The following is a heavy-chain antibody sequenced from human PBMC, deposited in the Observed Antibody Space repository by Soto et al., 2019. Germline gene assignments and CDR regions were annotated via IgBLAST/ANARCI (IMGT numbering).Heavy chain of an antibody. V-gene: IGHV3-9*01. CDR3: AKDRDDFWNGYYDY. CDR1: GFTFDDYA. D-gene: IGHD3-3*01. CDR2: ISWNSGSI. J-gene: IGHJ4*02. Sequence: GGSLRLSCAASGFTFDDYAMHWVRQAPGKGLEWVSGISWNSGSIGYADSVKGRFTISRDNAKNSLYLQMNSLRAEDTALYYCAKDRDDFWNGYYDYWGQGTLVTVSS.